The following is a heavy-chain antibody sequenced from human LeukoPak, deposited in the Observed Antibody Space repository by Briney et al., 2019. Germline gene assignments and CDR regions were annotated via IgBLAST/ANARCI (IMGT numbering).Heavy chain of an antibody. CDR3: ARGPGSSWYLKDY. J-gene: IGHJ4*02. Sequence: ASVKVSCKASGYTFTAYYMHWVRQAPGQGLEWMGWINPNSGGTNYAQKFQGRVTMTRDTSISTAYMELSRLTSDDTAVYYCARGPGSSWYLKDYWGQGTLVTVSS. CDR1: GYTFTAYY. CDR2: INPNSGGT. D-gene: IGHD6-13*01. V-gene: IGHV1-2*02.